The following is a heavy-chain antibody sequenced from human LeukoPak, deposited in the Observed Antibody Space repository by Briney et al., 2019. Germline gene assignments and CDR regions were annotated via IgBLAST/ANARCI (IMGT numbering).Heavy chain of an antibody. Sequence: GGSLRLSCAASGFTFSNAWMSWVRQAPGKGLEWVGRIKSKTDGGTTDYAAPVKGRFTISRDDSKNTLYLQMNSLKTEDTAVYYCSHIVVVPAASSWFDPWGQGTLVTVSS. CDR2: IKSKTDGGTT. CDR3: SHIVVVPAASSWFDP. V-gene: IGHV3-15*01. CDR1: GFTFSNAW. J-gene: IGHJ5*02. D-gene: IGHD2-2*01.